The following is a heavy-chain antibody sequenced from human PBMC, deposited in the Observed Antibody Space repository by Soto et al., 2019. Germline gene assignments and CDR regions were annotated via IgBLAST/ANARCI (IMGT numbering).Heavy chain of an antibody. CDR2: ISGSGGST. V-gene: IGHV3-23*01. J-gene: IGHJ6*02. Sequence: GSLRLSCAASGFTFSSYSISWVRQAPGKGLEWVSAISGSGGSTYYADSVKGRFTISRDNSKNTLYLQMNSLRAEDTAVYYCAKDRSSGSYYYYYGMDVWGQGTTVTVSS. CDR3: AKDRSSGSYYYYYGMDV. CDR1: GFTFSSYS. D-gene: IGHD6-6*01.